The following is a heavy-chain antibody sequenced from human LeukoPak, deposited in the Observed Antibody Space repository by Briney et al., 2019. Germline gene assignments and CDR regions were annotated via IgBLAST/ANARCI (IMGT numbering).Heavy chain of an antibody. CDR3: ASRNFGSSPFDY. D-gene: IGHD3-10*01. J-gene: IGHJ4*02. CDR2: ISSDGSNT. Sequence: GGSLRLSCAASGFTFSRFWMHWVRQAPGKGLVWVSRISSDGSNTNYADSVKGRFTISRGNAKNTLYLQMDSLTGDDTAVYYCASRNFGSSPFDYWGQGTLVTVSS. CDR1: GFTFSRFW. V-gene: IGHV3-74*01.